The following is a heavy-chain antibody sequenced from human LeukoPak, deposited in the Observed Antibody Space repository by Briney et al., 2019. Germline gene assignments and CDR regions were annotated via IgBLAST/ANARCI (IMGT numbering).Heavy chain of an antibody. Sequence: SETLSLTCAVSGGSISSSNWWSWVRQPPGKGLEWIGEIYHSGSTYYNPSLKSRVTISVDTSKNQFSLKLSSVTAADTAVYYCARDHYDFWSGYYAYYYYMDVWGKGTTVTVSS. V-gene: IGHV4-4*02. J-gene: IGHJ6*03. D-gene: IGHD3-3*01. CDR2: IYHSGST. CDR3: ARDHYDFWSGYYAYYYYMDV. CDR1: GGSISSSNW.